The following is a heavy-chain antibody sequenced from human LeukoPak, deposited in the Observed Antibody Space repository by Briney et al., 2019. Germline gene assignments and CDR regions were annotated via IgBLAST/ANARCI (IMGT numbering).Heavy chain of an antibody. CDR3: ARVFGTAHYYYGMDV. J-gene: IGHJ6*02. CDR2: ISYDGGNK. CDR1: GFTFSSYA. V-gene: IGHV3-30-3*01. D-gene: IGHD1-1*01. Sequence: GGSLRLSCAASGFTFSSYAMHWVRQAPGKGLEWVAVISYDGGNKYYADSVKGRFTISRDNSKNTLYLQMNSLRAEDTAVYYCARVFGTAHYYYGMDVWGQGTTVTVSS.